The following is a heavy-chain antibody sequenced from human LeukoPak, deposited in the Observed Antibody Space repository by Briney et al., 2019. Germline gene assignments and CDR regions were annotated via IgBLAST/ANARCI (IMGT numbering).Heavy chain of an antibody. Sequence: SETLSLTCTVSGASFSNDYWSWVRQVPGKGLEWIGYIYHNGRTSYNPSLKSRLTMSIETSQKQFSLQLISVTAADTAIYYCARASEGIGYFDTWGRGSLVTVSS. CDR3: ARASEGIGYFDT. D-gene: IGHD3-16*01. CDR2: IYHNGRT. J-gene: IGHJ4*02. V-gene: IGHV4-59*01. CDR1: GASFSNDY.